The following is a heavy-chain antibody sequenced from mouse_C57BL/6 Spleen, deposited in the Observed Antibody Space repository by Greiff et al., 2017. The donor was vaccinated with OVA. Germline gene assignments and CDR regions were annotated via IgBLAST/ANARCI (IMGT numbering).Heavy chain of an antibody. CDR3: AREGRFITTMDY. D-gene: IGHD1-1*01. J-gene: IGHJ4*01. CDR1: GYAFTNYL. Sequence: QVQLQQSGAELVRPGTSVKVSCKASGYAFTNYLIEWVKQRPGQGLEWIGVINPGSGGTNYNEKFKGKATLTADKSSSTAYMQLSSLTSEDSAVYFCAREGRFITTMDYGGQGTSVTVSS. CDR2: INPGSGGT. V-gene: IGHV1-54*01.